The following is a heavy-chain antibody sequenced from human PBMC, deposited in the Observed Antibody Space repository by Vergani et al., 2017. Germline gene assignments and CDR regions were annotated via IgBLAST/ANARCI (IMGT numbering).Heavy chain of an antibody. V-gene: IGHV3-23*01. CDR3: AKKELLWFGELSFFDY. D-gene: IGHD3-10*01. CDR2: ISGSGGST. J-gene: IGHJ4*02. Sequence: VQLLESGGGLVQPGGSLRLSCAASGFTFSSYAMSWVRQAPGKGLEWVSAISGSGGSTYYADSVKGRFTISRDNSKNTLYLQMNSLRAEDTAVYYCAKKELLWFGELSFFDYWGQGTLVTVSS. CDR1: GFTFSSYA.